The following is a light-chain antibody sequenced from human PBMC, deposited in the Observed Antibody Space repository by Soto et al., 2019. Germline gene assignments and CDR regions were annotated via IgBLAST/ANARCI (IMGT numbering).Light chain of an antibody. Sequence: QSVLTQPPSASGTPGQRVTISCSGSSSNIGSNTVNWYQQLPGTAPKLLIYSNNQRPSGVPDRFSGSKSVTSASLAISGLQSEDEADYYCAAWDASLNGVVFGGGTKLTVL. CDR3: AAWDASLNGVV. CDR2: SNN. J-gene: IGLJ2*01. CDR1: SSNIGSNT. V-gene: IGLV1-44*01.